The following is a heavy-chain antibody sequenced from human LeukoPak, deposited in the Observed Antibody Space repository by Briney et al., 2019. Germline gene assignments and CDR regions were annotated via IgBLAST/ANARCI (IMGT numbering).Heavy chain of an antibody. CDR2: ISGGGTTT. CDR1: GITFDNFG. Sequence: GGSLRLSCAASGITFDNFGFTWVRQGPGKGLEWVSAISGGGTTTYYADSVKDRFTISRDNAKNSLYLQMNSLRAEDTALYYCAKDIEPVAGSSRVDYWGQGTLVTVSS. CDR3: AKDIEPVAGSSRVDY. D-gene: IGHD6-19*01. V-gene: IGHV3-23*01. J-gene: IGHJ4*02.